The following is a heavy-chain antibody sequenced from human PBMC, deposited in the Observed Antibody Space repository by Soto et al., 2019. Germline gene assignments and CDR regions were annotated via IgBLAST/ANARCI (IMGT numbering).Heavy chain of an antibody. V-gene: IGHV3-66*04. CDR2: IYSGGST. D-gene: IGHD3-10*01. CDR3: GRHASNYGGGYFDY. Sequence: EVQLVESGGGLVQPGGSLRLSCAASGVTVSSNYMSWVRQAPGKGLEWVSVIYSGGSTYYADSVKGRFTISRDNSKNTLYLQMNSLRAEVMAVYYCGRHASNYGGGYFDYWGQGTLVTVSS. CDR1: GVTVSSNY. J-gene: IGHJ4*02.